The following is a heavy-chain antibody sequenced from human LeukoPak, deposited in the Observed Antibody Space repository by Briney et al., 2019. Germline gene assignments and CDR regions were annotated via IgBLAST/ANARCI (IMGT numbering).Heavy chain of an antibody. Sequence: SETLSLTCAVYGGSFNGYYWSWIRQPPGKGLEWIGEINHSGSTNYNPSLKSRVTISVDTSKNQFSLKLSSVTAADTAVYYCASRNPVPRGDFDYWGQGTLVTVSS. CDR3: ASRNPVPRGDFDY. D-gene: IGHD2-15*01. V-gene: IGHV4-34*01. CDR2: INHSGST. J-gene: IGHJ4*02. CDR1: GGSFNGYY.